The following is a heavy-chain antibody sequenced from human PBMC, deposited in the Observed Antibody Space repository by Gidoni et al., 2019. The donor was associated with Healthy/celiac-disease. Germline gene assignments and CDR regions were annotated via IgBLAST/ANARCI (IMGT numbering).Heavy chain of an antibody. J-gene: IGHJ4*01. Sequence: EVQLVESGGGLVQPGGSLRLSCAASGFTVSSQFMGWVRQPPGKTLEWVSVIYTGGGTYYADSVKGRFTTSRDNSKNTVYLQMNSLRAEDTAEYHCAKGDGTKGYDFWGHGTRVTVSS. D-gene: IGHD1-26*01. CDR1: GFTVSSQF. CDR3: AKGDGTKGYDF. V-gene: IGHV3-53*01. CDR2: IYTGGGT.